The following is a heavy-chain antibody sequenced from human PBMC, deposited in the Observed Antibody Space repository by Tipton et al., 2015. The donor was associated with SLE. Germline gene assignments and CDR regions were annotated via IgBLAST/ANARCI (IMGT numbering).Heavy chain of an antibody. Sequence: QLVQSGGGAVQPGRSLRLSCAASGFTFSNYGMYWVRQAPGKGLEWVAFIQYEGDSKNYADSVRGRFTISRDNSKNTLYLQMLSLRVEDTAIYYCAKDSGWYYFDYWGLGTLVTVSS. V-gene: IGHV3-30*02. D-gene: IGHD6-19*01. CDR1: GFTFSNYG. J-gene: IGHJ4*02. CDR3: AKDSGWYYFDY. CDR2: IQYEGDSK.